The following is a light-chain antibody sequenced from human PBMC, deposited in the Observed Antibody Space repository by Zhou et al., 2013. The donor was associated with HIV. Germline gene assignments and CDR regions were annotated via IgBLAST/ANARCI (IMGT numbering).Light chain of an antibody. J-gene: IGKJ3*01. V-gene: IGKV1-12*01. Sequence: DIQMTQSPSSVSASVGDRVTITCRASQGTSSWLAWYQQKPGKVPKLLIYAASTLQTGVPSRFSGSGSGTDFTLTISSLQPEDFATYSCQQANSFPLTFGP. CDR2: AAS. CDR1: QGTSSW. CDR3: QQANSFPLT.